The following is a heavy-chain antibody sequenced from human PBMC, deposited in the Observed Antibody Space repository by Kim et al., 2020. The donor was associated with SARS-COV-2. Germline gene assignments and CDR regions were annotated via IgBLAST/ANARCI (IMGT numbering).Heavy chain of an antibody. V-gene: IGHV3-53*01. Sequence: GGSLRLSCAASGFTVSSNYMSWVRQAPGKGLEWVSVIYSGGSTYYADSVKGRFTISRDNSKNKLYLQMNSLRAEDTAVYYCARDGYGSPYYFDYWGQGTLVTVSS. D-gene: IGHD5-18*01. CDR1: GFTVSSNY. J-gene: IGHJ4*02. CDR3: ARDGYGSPYYFDY. CDR2: IYSGGST.